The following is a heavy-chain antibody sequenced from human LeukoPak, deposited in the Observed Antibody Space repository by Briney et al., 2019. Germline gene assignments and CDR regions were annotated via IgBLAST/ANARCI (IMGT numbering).Heavy chain of an antibody. V-gene: IGHV3-33*01. J-gene: IGHJ6*02. D-gene: IGHD3-10*01. CDR1: GFTFSSYG. CDR2: IWYDGSNK. Sequence: GGSLRLSCAASGFTFSSYGMHWVRQAPGKGLEWVAVIWYDGSNKYYADSVKGRFTISRDNSKNTLYLQMNSLRAEDTAVYYCARGAHYYGSGSYKGYYGMDVWGQGTTVTVSS. CDR3: ARGAHYYGSGSYKGYYGMDV.